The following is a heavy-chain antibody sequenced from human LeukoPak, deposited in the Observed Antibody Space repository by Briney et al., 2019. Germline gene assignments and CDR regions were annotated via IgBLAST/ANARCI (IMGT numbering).Heavy chain of an antibody. CDR1: GGSISSYY. CDR2: IYTSGST. J-gene: IGHJ4*02. Sequence: SETLSLTCTASGGSISSYYWSWIRQPAGKGLERIGRIYTSGSTNYNPSLRSRVTISVDKSKNQFSLKLSSVTAADTAVYYCARVKGRYCTNGVCPFDYWGQGTLVSVSS. CDR3: ARVKGRYCTNGVCPFDY. D-gene: IGHD2-8*01. V-gene: IGHV4-4*07.